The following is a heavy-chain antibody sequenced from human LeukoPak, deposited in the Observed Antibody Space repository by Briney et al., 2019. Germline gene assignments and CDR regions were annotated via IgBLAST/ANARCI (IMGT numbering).Heavy chain of an antibody. V-gene: IGHV4-59*12. D-gene: IGHD7-27*01. J-gene: IGHJ4*02. CDR3: ASFDTGWYFDY. Sequence: SETLSLTCTVSGGSISSYYWSWIRQPPGKGLEWIGYIYYSGSTNYNPSLKSRVTISVDTSKNQFSLKLSSVTAADTAVYYCASFDTGWYFDYWGQGTLVTVSS. CDR2: IYYSGST. CDR1: GGSISSYY.